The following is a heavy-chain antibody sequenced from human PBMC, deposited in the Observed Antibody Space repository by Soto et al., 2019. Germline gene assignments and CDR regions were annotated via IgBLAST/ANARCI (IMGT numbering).Heavy chain of an antibody. CDR3: TTDPVTPIEIDYYYYYGMDV. J-gene: IGHJ6*02. CDR2: IKSKTDGGTT. Sequence: GGSLRLSCAASGFTFSNAWMNWVRQAPGKRLEWVGLIKSKTDGGTTDYAAPVKDRFTISRDDSKNTLYLQMNSLKTEDTAVYYCTTDPVTPIEIDYYYYYGMDVWGQGTTVTVSS. D-gene: IGHD4-4*01. CDR1: GFTFSNAW. V-gene: IGHV3-15*07.